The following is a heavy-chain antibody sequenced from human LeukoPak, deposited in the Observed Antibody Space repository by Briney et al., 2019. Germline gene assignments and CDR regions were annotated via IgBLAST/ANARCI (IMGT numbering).Heavy chain of an antibody. V-gene: IGHV1-24*01. Sequence: GASVKVSCKVSGYTLTELSMHWVRQAPGKGLEWMGGFDPEDGETIYAQKFQGRVTMTEDTSTDTAYMELSSLRSEDTAVYYCATDRGYSGYDAFDIWGQGTMVTVSS. CDR3: ATDRGYSGYDAFDI. CDR2: FDPEDGET. CDR1: GYTLTELS. D-gene: IGHD5-12*01. J-gene: IGHJ3*02.